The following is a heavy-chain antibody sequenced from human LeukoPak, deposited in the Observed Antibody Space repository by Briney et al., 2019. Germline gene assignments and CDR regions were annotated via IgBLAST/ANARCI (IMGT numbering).Heavy chain of an antibody. CDR1: GFTFSSDW. V-gene: IGHV3-7*01. CDR2: IKQDGSEK. J-gene: IGHJ4*02. D-gene: IGHD3-16*01. CDR3: ARRGSFDY. Sequence: PVGSLRLSCAASGFTFSSDWMSWVRQAPGKGLEWVANIKQDGSEKYYVDSVKGRFTISRDNAKNSLYLQMSSLRAEDTAVYYCARRGSFDYWGQGTLVTVSS.